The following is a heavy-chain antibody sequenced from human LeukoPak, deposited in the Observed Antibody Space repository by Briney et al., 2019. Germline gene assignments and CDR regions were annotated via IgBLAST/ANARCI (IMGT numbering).Heavy chain of an antibody. CDR2: IYYSGST. CDR1: GGSISSYY. D-gene: IGHD3-16*02. CDR3: ASVVPPKGHAFGI. J-gene: IGHJ3*02. V-gene: IGHV4-59*01. Sequence: PSETLSLTCIVSGGSISSYYWSWIRQPPGKGLEWIGYIYYSGSTNYNPSLKSRVTISVDTSKNQFSLKLSSVTAADTAVYYCASVVPPKGHAFGIWGQGTMVTVSS.